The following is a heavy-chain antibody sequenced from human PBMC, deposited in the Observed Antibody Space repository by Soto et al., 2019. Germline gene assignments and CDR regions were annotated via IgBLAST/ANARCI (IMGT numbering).Heavy chain of an antibody. Sequence: GASVKVSCKASGGTFSSYAISWVRQAPGQGLEWMGGIIPIFGTANYAQKFQGKVTITADESTSTAYMELSSLRSEDTAVYYCASYSYGTADYWGQGTLVTVSS. D-gene: IGHD5-18*01. CDR2: IIPIFGTA. CDR1: GGTFSSYA. CDR3: ASYSYGTADY. V-gene: IGHV1-69*13. J-gene: IGHJ4*02.